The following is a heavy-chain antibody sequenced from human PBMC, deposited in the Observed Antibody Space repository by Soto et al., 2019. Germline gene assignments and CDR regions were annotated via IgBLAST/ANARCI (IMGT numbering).Heavy chain of an antibody. D-gene: IGHD6-25*01. J-gene: IGHJ6*02. V-gene: IGHV1-69*01. CDR3: ASGIAAGQYGMDV. Sequence: QVQLVQSGAEVKKPGSSVKVSCKASGGTFSSYAISWVRQAPGQGLEWMGGIIPIFGTANYAQKIQGRVTITADESTSTDYMELSSLSSEDTAVYFCASGIAAGQYGMDVWGQGTTVTVSS. CDR1: GGTFSSYA. CDR2: IIPIFGTA.